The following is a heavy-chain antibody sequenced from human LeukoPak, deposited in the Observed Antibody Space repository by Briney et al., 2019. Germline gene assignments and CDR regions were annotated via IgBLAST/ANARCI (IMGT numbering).Heavy chain of an antibody. D-gene: IGHD3-10*01. V-gene: IGHV3-20*04. Sequence: GGSLRLSCAASGFSFDDYGMSWGRQAPGQGREWVSGINWNGGSTGYADSVKGRFTISRDNAKNSLYLEMSSLRAEDTALYYCARGFLADLSMVWVDYWGQGTLVTVSS. CDR2: INWNGGST. CDR3: ARGFLADLSMVWVDY. CDR1: GFSFDDYG. J-gene: IGHJ4*02.